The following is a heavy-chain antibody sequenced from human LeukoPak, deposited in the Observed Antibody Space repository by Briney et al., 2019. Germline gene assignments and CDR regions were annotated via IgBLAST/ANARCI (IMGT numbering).Heavy chain of an antibody. D-gene: IGHD2-2*02. J-gene: IGHJ6*03. CDR3: ARVVDCSSTSCYTYYYYYYMDV. CDR1: GGSISSGSYY. Sequence: PSETLSLTCTVSGGSISSGSYYWSWIRQPAGKGLEWIGRIYTSGSTNYNPSLKSRVTISVDTSKNQFSLKLSSVTAADTAVYYCARVVDCSSTSCYTYYYYYYMDVWGKGTTVTVSS. CDR2: IYTSGST. V-gene: IGHV4-61*02.